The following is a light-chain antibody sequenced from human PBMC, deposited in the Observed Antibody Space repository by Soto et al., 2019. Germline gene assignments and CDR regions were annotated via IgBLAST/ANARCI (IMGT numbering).Light chain of an antibody. Sequence: EIVLTQSPGTLSLSPGERATLSCRASQTVRNNYLAWYQQKPGQAPRLLIYDASSRATGIPDRFSGGGSGTDFTLTISRLESEDFAFYFCQQYNNWPLTFGGGTKVDIK. V-gene: IGKV3D-20*02. J-gene: IGKJ4*01. CDR1: QTVRNNY. CDR3: QQYNNWPLT. CDR2: DAS.